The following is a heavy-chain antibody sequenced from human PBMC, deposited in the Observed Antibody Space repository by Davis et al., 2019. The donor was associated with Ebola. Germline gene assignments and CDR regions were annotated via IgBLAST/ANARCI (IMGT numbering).Heavy chain of an antibody. D-gene: IGHD1-26*01. CDR2: ITRSSAYI. V-gene: IGHV3-21*01. CDR3: ARDLSIVGVTRGFDF. CDR1: GFTFSSYS. J-gene: IGHJ4*02. Sequence: GGSLRLSCAASGFTFSSYSMNWVRQAPGKGLEWVSSITRSSAYIYYADSVKGRFTISRDNAKNSLYLQMNSLRAEDTAVYYCARDLSIVGVTRGFDFWGQGTLVIVSS.